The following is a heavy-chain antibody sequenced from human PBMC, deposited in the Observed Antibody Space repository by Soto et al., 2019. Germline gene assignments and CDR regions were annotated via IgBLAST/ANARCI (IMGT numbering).Heavy chain of an antibody. CDR2: IYDSGST. CDR3: ASAGVDDYGDYVFNY. J-gene: IGHJ4*02. D-gene: IGHD4-17*01. Sequence: QVHLQESGPGLVKPSQTLSLTCTVSGGSIISGAYYWSWIRQPPGKGLEWIGYIYDSGSTYYNPSLQSRITISVDTSKNQFSLKLRSVTAADMAVYYCASAGVDDYGDYVFNYWGQGTLVTVSS. CDR1: GGSIISGAYY. V-gene: IGHV4-30-4*01.